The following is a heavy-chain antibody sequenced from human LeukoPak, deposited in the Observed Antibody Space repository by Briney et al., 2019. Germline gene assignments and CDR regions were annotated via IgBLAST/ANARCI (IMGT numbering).Heavy chain of an antibody. CDR2: ISGSSSYI. CDR3: ARDNYSGSRYFDH. V-gene: IGHV3-21*01. J-gene: IGHJ4*02. D-gene: IGHD1-26*01. Sequence: PGGSLRLSCAASGFTFSSYSMNWVRQAPGKGLEWVSSISGSSSYIYYADSVKGRFTISRDNARNSLYLQMNSLRAEDTAIYYCARDNYSGSRYFDHWGQGTLVTVSS. CDR1: GFTFSSYS.